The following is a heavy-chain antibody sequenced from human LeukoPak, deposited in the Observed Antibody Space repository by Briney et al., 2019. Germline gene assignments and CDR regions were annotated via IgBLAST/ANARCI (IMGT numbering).Heavy chain of an antibody. V-gene: IGHV3-74*01. CDR3: ARARDRDGYNSDY. CDR2: INSDGSST. Sequence: GGSLRLSCAASGFTFSSYWMHWVRQAPGKGLVWVSRINSDGSSTSYADSVKGRFTISRDNAKNTLYLQMNSLRAEDTAVYYCARARDRDGYNSDYSGQGTLVTVSS. D-gene: IGHD5-24*01. CDR1: GFTFSSYW. J-gene: IGHJ4*02.